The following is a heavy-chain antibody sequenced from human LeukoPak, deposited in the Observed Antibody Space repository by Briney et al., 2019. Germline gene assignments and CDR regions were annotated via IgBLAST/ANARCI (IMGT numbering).Heavy chain of an antibody. CDR2: ISRDGGST. CDR3: ARQGRPAQLLDY. Sequence: GESLRLSCAASGFTFTTYWMSWVRQAPGKGLEFVSAISRDGGSTHYANSVKGRFTISRDNSKDTLYLQMGSLRPDDMAVYYCARQGRPAQLLDYWGQGTLVTVSS. V-gene: IGHV3-64*01. J-gene: IGHJ4*02. D-gene: IGHD2-2*01. CDR1: GFTFTTYW.